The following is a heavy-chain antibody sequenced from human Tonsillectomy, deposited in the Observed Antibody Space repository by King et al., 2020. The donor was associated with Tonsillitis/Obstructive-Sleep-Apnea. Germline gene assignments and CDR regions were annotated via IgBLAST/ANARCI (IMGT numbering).Heavy chain of an antibody. D-gene: IGHD3-16*01. Sequence: VQLVESGGGVVQPGRSLRLSCAASGFTFSSYAMHWVRQAPGKGLEWVAVISYDGSNKYYAESVKGRFTISRDNSKNTLYLQMNSLRAEDTAVYYCARSYYDYIWGSSHPNHHWGQGTLVTVSS. V-gene: IGHV3-30*01. CDR2: ISYDGSNK. CDR1: GFTFSSYA. CDR3: ARSYYDYIWGSSHPNHH. J-gene: IGHJ5*02.